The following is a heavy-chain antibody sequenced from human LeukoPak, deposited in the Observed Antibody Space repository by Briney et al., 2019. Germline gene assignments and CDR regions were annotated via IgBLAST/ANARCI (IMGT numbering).Heavy chain of an antibody. CDR2: MTRSSAI. CDR1: GFSFTSYS. CDR3: ARAQTMFWEFDGFDI. D-gene: IGHD3-10*02. Sequence: GGSLRLSCTASGFSFTSYSMNWVRQAPGKGLEWVATMTRSSAIFYADSVKGRFTISRDNAKNSVYLQMNSLRDEDTAVYSCARAQTMFWEFDGFDIWGRGTKVTVSS. V-gene: IGHV3-48*02. J-gene: IGHJ3*02.